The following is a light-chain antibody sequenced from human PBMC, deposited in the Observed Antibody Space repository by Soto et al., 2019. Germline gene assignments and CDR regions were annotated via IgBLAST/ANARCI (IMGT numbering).Light chain of an antibody. Sequence: EIVLTQSPGTLSLSPGDRATLSCRASQSVSSSYLAWYQQKPGQAPSLLIYGASNRATGIPDRFRGGGSGPDFTLTISRLEPEDFAVYYCQQYGKSAMFTFGQGTKLEIK. V-gene: IGKV3-20*01. CDR3: QQYGKSAMFT. J-gene: IGKJ2*01. CDR2: GAS. CDR1: QSVSSSY.